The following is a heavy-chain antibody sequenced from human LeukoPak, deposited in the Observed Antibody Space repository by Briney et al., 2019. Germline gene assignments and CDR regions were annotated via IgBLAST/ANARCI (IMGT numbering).Heavy chain of an antibody. J-gene: IGHJ3*02. CDR3: ARQGAGGRAFDI. CDR2: IYYSGST. V-gene: IGHV4-38-2*01. Sequence: PGGSLRLSCAASGFTFSSFAMTWVRQPPGKGLEWIGIIYYSGSTYYNPSLKSRVTISVETSKNQVSLRLSSVTAADTAVYYCARQGAGGRAFDIWGQGTMVTVSS. D-gene: IGHD6-19*01. CDR1: GFTFSSFAM.